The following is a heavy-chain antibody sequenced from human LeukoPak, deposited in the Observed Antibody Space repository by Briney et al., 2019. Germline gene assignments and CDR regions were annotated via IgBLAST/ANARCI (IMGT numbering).Heavy chain of an antibody. D-gene: IGHD5-18*01. CDR2: ISAYNGNT. CDR1: GYTFTSYG. V-gene: IGHV1-18*01. CDR3: ARETAPFDY. Sequence: ASVKVSCKASGYTFTSYGISWVRQAPGQGLEWMGWISAYNGNTNYAQKFQGRVTMTRDTSTSTVYMELSSLRSEDTAVYYCARETAPFDYWGQGTLVTVSS. J-gene: IGHJ4*02.